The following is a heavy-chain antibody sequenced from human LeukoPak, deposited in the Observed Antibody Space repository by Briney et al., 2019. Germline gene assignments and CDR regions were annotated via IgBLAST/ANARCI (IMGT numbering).Heavy chain of an antibody. J-gene: IGHJ4*02. Sequence: GGSLRLSCAASGFTFSSYGMHWVRQAPGKGLEWVAFIRYDGSNKYYADSVKGRFTISRDNSKNTLYLQMNSLRAEDTAVYYCAKDVSYDYVWGSVPSPIFDYWGQGTLVTVSS. V-gene: IGHV3-30*02. CDR2: IRYDGSNK. D-gene: IGHD3-16*01. CDR3: AKDVSYDYVWGSVPSPIFDY. CDR1: GFTFSSYG.